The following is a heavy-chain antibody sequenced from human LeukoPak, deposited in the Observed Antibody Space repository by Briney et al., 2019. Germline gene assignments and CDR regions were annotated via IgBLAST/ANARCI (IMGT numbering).Heavy chain of an antibody. J-gene: IGHJ6*03. V-gene: IGHV1-2*02. CDR3: ARVRRCSSTSCYGYYYYMDV. D-gene: IGHD2-2*01. CDR2: INPNSGGT. CDR1: GYTFTGYY. Sequence: GASVKVSCKASGYTFTGYYMHWVRQAPGQGLEWMGWINPNSGGTNYAQKFQGRVTMTRDTSISTAYMELSRLRSDDTAVYYCARVRRCSSTSCYGYYYYMDVWGKGTTVTVSS.